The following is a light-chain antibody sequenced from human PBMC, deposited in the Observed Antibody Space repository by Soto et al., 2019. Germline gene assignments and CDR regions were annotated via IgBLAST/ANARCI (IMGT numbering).Light chain of an antibody. CDR2: GAS. CDR1: QSVSSNY. CDR3: QQYGSSPYT. J-gene: IGKJ2*01. Sequence: EIVFTQSPGTLSLSPGERATLSCRASQSVSSNYLAWYQQIPGQAPRLLIYGASSRATGIPDRFSGSGSGTDFTLTISRLEPEDFAMYYCQQYGSSPYTFGQGTK. V-gene: IGKV3-20*01.